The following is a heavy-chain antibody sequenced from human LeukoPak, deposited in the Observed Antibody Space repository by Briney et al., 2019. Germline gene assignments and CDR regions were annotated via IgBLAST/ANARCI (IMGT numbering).Heavy chain of an antibody. CDR1: GFTFSSYG. Sequence: GGSLRLSCAASGFTFSSYGMHWVRQAPGKGLEWVAFIRYDGSNKYYADSVKGRFTISRDNSKNTLYLQMNSLRAEDTAVYYCAKDGTYYDFWSGLDVWGKGTTVTVSS. CDR2: IRYDGSNK. V-gene: IGHV3-30*02. D-gene: IGHD3-3*01. J-gene: IGHJ6*04. CDR3: AKDGTYYDFWSGLDV.